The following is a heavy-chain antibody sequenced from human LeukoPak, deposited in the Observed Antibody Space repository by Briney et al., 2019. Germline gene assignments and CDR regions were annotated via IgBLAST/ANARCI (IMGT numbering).Heavy chain of an antibody. J-gene: IGHJ5*02. CDR3: ARDVPGSIGTTARFDP. Sequence: ASAKVSCKSSGYTSRTYGISWMRQAPGQGLEWMGWISFHNGNTNYAQKFHGRLTMTTDTSTSTAYMELRSLRSDDTGVYYCARDVPGSIGTTARFDPWGQGTLVTVSS. V-gene: IGHV1-18*04. CDR2: ISFHNGNT. CDR1: GYTSRTYG. D-gene: IGHD1-1*01.